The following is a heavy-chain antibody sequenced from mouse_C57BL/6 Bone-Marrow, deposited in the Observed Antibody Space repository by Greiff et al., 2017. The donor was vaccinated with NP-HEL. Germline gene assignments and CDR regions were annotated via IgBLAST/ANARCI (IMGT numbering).Heavy chain of an antibody. CDR3: AKCDYDGDFDV. Sequence: QVQLKQPGAELVKPGASVKLSCKASGYTFTSYWMHWVKQRPGQGLEWIGMIHPNSGSTNYNEKFKSKATLTVDKSSSTAYMQLSSLASEDSAVYYCAKCDYDGDFDVGRTGTTDTVSS. D-gene: IGHD2-4*01. CDR1: GYTFTSYW. CDR2: IHPNSGST. V-gene: IGHV1-64*01. J-gene: IGHJ1*03.